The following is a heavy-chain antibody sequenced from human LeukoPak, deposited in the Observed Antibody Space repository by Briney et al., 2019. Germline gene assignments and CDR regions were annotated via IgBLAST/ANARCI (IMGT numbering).Heavy chain of an antibody. J-gene: IGHJ6*03. V-gene: IGHV1-8*01. Sequence: ASVKVSCKASGYTFTSYDINWVRQATGQGLEWMVWMNPNGGNTGYAQKFQGRVTMTRNTSISTAYMELSSLRSEDTAVYYCARVASELLEWYYYYYMDVWGKGTTVTVSS. CDR2: MNPNGGNT. CDR3: ARVASELLEWYYYYYMDV. CDR1: GYTFTSYD. D-gene: IGHD3-3*01.